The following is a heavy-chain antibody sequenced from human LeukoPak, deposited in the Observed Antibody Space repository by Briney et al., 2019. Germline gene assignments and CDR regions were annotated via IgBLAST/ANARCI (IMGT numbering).Heavy chain of an antibody. V-gene: IGHV1-18*01. Sequence: GASVKVSCKASGYTFTSYGISWVRQAPGQGLEWMGWISAYNGNTNYAQKLQGRVTMTTDTSTSTAYMELRSLRSDDTAVYYCARDWPTYYDFWSGYYTGYYYYGMDVWAKGPRSPSP. CDR3: ARDWPTYYDFWSGYYTGYYYYGMDV. CDR1: GYTFTSYG. CDR2: ISAYNGNT. J-gene: IGHJ6*02. D-gene: IGHD3-3*01.